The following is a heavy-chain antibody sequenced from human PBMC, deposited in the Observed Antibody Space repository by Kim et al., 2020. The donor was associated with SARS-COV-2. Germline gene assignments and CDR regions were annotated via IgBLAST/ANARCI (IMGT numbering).Heavy chain of an antibody. CDR2: T. J-gene: IGHJ4*02. Sequence: TNYADSVRGRFTISRDNAKNTLYLQMSSLRAEDTAVYYCARASTGRHGDHWGQGTLVTVSS. D-gene: IGHD2-8*02. CDR3: ARASTGRHGDH. V-gene: IGHV3-74*01.